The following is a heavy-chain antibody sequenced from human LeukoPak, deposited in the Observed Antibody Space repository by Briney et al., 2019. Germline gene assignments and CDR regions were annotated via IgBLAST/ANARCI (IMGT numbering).Heavy chain of an antibody. J-gene: IGHJ5*02. CDR2: INPSGGST. D-gene: IGHD2-21*01. CDR3: ARDGAYCGGDCPPHWFDP. V-gene: IGHV1-46*01. CDR1: GYTFTSYY. Sequence: ASVKVSCKASGYTFTSYYMHWVRQAPGQWLEWMRIINPSGGSTSYAQKFQGRVTMTRDTSTSTVYMELSSLRSEDTAVYYCARDGAYCGGDCPPHWFDPWGQGTLVTVSS.